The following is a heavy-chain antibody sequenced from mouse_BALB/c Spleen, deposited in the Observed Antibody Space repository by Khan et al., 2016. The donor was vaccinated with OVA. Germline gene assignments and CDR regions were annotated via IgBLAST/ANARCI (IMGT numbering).Heavy chain of an antibody. CDR3: ARVKYYGYTLDY. J-gene: IGHJ4*01. Sequence: EVQLQESGPGLVKPSQSLSLTCTVNGYSITSNYAWNWIRQLPGNKLEWMGYISYSGSTNYNPSLKSRLSITRDNSKNQFFLLMHSVTTEDSATYSCARVKYYGYTLDYWGQGTSVTVSS. V-gene: IGHV3-2*02. CDR1: GYSITSNYA. D-gene: IGHD1-1*01. CDR2: ISYSGST.